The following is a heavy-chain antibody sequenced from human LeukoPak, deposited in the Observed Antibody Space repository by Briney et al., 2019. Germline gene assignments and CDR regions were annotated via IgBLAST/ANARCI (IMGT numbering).Heavy chain of an antibody. CDR3: ARAGSPTQNWFDP. J-gene: IGHJ5*02. CDR2: ISFDGNTK. Sequence: GRSLRLSCAASGFSFSTYTMHWVRQAPGKGLEWVAVISFDGNTKLYADSVKGRFTISRDDSKSTLYLQMNGLRPEDTAVYYCARAGSPTQNWFDPWGQGTLVTVSS. V-gene: IGHV3-30-3*01. CDR1: GFSFSTYT. D-gene: IGHD6-19*01.